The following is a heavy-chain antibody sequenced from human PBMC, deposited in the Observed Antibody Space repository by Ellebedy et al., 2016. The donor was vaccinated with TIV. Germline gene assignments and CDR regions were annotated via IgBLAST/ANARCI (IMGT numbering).Heavy chain of an antibody. D-gene: IGHD6-13*01. J-gene: IGHJ6*02. Sequence: GESLKISCAASGFTFSSYSMNWVRQAPGKGLEWVSSISSSSSYIYYADSVKGRFTISRDNAKNSLYLQMNSLRAEDTAVYYCARAPGIAAAGTSRSPYYYYGMDVWGQGTTVTVSS. V-gene: IGHV3-21*01. CDR1: GFTFSSYS. CDR2: ISSSSSYI. CDR3: ARAPGIAAAGTSRSPYYYYGMDV.